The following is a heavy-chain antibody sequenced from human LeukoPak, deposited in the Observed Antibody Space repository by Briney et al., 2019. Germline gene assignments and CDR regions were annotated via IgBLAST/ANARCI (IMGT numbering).Heavy chain of an antibody. D-gene: IGHD6-19*01. CDR3: ARQLRGEAVAGHLQPFDF. CDR2: IYYSGST. V-gene: IGHV4-59*08. Sequence: PSETLSLTCTVSGGSISSYYWNWIRQPPGKGLEWIGYIYYSGSTNYNPSLKSRVTISVDTSKNQFSLKLSSVTAADTAVYFCARQLRGEAVAGHLQPFDFWGQGTLVTVSS. J-gene: IGHJ4*02. CDR1: GGSISSYY.